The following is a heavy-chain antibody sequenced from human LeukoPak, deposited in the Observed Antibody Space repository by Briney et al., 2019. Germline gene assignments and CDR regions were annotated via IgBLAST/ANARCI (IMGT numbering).Heavy chain of an antibody. CDR3: ARGPSGYYYGSGAIPYYYMDV. CDR2: IIPIFGTA. V-gene: IGHV1-69*13. J-gene: IGHJ6*03. CDR1: GGTFSSYA. D-gene: IGHD3-10*01. Sequence: SVKVSCKASGGTFSSYAISWVRQAPGQGLEWMGGIIPIFGTASYAQKFQGRVTITADESTSTAYMELSSLRSEDTAVYYCARGPSGYYYGSGAIPYYYMDVWGKGTTVTISS.